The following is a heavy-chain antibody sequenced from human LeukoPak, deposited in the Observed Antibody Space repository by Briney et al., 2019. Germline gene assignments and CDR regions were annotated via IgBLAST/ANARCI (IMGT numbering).Heavy chain of an antibody. V-gene: IGHV3-30-3*01. Sequence: GGSLRLSCAASGFTFSSYAMHWVRQAPGKGLEWVAVISYDGSNKYYADSVKGRFTISRDNSKNTLYLQMNSLRAEDTAVYYCANGGTYSSGPWGQGTLVTVSS. CDR2: ISYDGSNK. CDR3: ANGGTYSSGP. D-gene: IGHD3-22*01. CDR1: GFTFSSYA. J-gene: IGHJ5*02.